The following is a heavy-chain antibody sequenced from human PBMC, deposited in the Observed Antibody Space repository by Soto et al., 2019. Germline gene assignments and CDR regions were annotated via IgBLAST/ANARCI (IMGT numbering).Heavy chain of an antibody. CDR2: ISAYNGNT. CDR3: ARDRTRDIEYCSGGSCYGTNPDPYYFDY. J-gene: IGHJ4*02. D-gene: IGHD2-15*01. V-gene: IGHV1-18*01. Sequence: GASVKVSCKASGYTFTSYGISWVRQAPGQGLERMGWISAYNGNTNYAQKLQGRVTMTTDTSTSTAYMELRSLRSDDTAVYYCARDRTRDIEYCSGGSCYGTNPDPYYFDYWGQGTLVTVSS. CDR1: GYTFTSYG.